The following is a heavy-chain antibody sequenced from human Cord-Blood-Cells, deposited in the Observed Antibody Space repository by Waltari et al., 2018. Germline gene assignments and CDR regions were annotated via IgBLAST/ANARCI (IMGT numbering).Heavy chain of an antibody. CDR3: ARAGLIAARDAFDI. CDR2: INQSGST. D-gene: IGHD6-6*01. J-gene: IGHJ3*02. CDR1: GGSFSGYY. V-gene: IGHV4-34*01. Sequence: QVQLQQWGAGLLKPSETLSLTCAVYGGSFSGYYWSWLRQPPGKGLEWIGEINQSGSTNDNPSLKSRVTISVDTSKNQFSLKLSSVTAADTAVYYCARAGLIAARDAFDIWGQWTMVTVSS.